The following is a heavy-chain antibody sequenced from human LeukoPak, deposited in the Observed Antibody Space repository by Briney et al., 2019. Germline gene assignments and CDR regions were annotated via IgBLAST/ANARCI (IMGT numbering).Heavy chain of an antibody. CDR2: ISSSSSYI. V-gene: IGHV3-21*01. D-gene: IGHD6-13*01. J-gene: IGHJ4*02. CDR1: GFTFSSYS. Sequence: GGSLRLSCTVSGFTFSSYSRNWVRQPPGKGLEWVSYISSSSSYIYYADPEKGLFTISRDNDKHSLSLQKNRLRGDDTAVYCCARDRGVYSRTLKDWGQRTLVSVSS. CDR3: ARDRGVYSRTLKD.